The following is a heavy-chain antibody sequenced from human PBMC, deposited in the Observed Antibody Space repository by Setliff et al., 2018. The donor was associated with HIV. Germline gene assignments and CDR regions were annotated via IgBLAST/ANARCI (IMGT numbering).Heavy chain of an antibody. Sequence: GGSLRLSCAVSGFTFSSYPMTWVRQAPGKGLEWVANINQDGTATFYVDSVQGRFTISRDNAQNSVYLQVNSLRAEDTAMYYCVRPVREPVDWGRGTLVTVSS. CDR3: VRPVREPVD. J-gene: IGHJ4*02. D-gene: IGHD6-19*01. V-gene: IGHV3-7*03. CDR1: GFTFSSYP. CDR2: INQDGTAT.